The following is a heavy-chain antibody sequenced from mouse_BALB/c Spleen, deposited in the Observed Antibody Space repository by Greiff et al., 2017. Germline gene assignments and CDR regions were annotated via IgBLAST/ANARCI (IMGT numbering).Heavy chain of an antibody. D-gene: IGHD2-4*01. CDR2: IWAGGST. J-gene: IGHJ3*01. V-gene: IGHV2-9*02. CDR1: GFSLTSYG. Sequence: QVQLKESGPGLVAPSQSLSITCTVSGFSLTSYGVHWVRQPPGKGLEWLGVIWAGGSTNYNSALMSRLSISKDNSKSQVFLKMNSLQTDDTAMYYWARGIEITTGAWFAYWGQGTLVTVSA. CDR3: ARGIEITTGAWFAY.